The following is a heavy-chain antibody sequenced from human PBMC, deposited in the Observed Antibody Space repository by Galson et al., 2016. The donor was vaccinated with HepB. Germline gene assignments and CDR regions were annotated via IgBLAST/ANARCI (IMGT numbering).Heavy chain of an antibody. D-gene: IGHD3-22*01. Sequence: SLRLSCAASIFTFSDYYMSWIRQAPGKGLEWVSFISSSSTTIYYADSVKGRFTISRDNAKNSLYLQMNSLRVEDTAVYYCARELMIHYYDTRIPRGYFDYWGQGTLVTVSS. J-gene: IGHJ4*02. CDR2: ISSSSTTI. CDR1: IFTFSDYY. V-gene: IGHV3-11*04. CDR3: ARELMIHYYDTRIPRGYFDY.